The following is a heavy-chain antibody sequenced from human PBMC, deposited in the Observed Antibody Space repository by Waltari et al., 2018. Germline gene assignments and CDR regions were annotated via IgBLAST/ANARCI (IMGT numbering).Heavy chain of an antibody. D-gene: IGHD1-26*01. Sequence: AASGFTFDDYVMHWVRQAPGKGLEWVSLISWDGGSTYYADSVKGRFTISRDNSKNSLYLQMNSLRAEDTALYYCAKGRREKEEVYYYYMDVWGKGTTVTVSS. CDR3: AKGRREKEEVYYYYMDV. CDR2: ISWDGGST. CDR1: GFTFDDYV. V-gene: IGHV3-43D*04. J-gene: IGHJ6*03.